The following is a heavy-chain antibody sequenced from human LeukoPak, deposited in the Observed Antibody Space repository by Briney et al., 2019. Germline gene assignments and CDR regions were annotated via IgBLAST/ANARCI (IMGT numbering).Heavy chain of an antibody. V-gene: IGHV1-69*13. D-gene: IGHD3-9*01. CDR3: ARSPSLRHFDWLVDY. CDR1: GGTFSSYA. CDR2: IIPIFGTA. J-gene: IGHJ4*02. Sequence: ASVKVSSKASGGTFSSYAISCVRQAPGQGLEWMGGIIPIFGTANYAQKFQGRVTITADESTSTAYMELSSLRSEDTAVYYCARSPSLRHFDWLVDYWGQGTLVTVSS.